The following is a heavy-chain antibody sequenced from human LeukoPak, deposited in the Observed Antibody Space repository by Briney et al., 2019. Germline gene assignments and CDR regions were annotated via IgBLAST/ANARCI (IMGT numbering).Heavy chain of an antibody. CDR3: ARDPGYSSSSKDSMAYYFDY. Sequence: ASVKVSCKTSGYTFTDYYTHWVRQAPGQGLEWMGWINPNSGGTNYAQKFQGRVTMTTDTSISTAYMELSRLRSDDTAVYYCARDPGYSSSSKDSMAYYFDYWGQGTLVTVSS. CDR1: GYTFTDYY. CDR2: INPNSGGT. D-gene: IGHD6-6*01. V-gene: IGHV1-2*02. J-gene: IGHJ4*02.